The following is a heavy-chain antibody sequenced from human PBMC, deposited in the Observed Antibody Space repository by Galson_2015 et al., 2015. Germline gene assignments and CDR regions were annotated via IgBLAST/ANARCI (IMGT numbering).Heavy chain of an antibody. V-gene: IGHV3-23*01. CDR3: AKDRRAVVMSAIDY. CDR2: LSHTGSSI. CDR1: GFTFSSSA. D-gene: IGHD2-21*02. J-gene: IGHJ4*02. Sequence: SLRLSCAVSGFTFSSSAMNWVRQAPGKGLEWVSALSHTGSSIYYADSVKGRFTISRDNSKNTLYLHLNSLRADDAAVYYCAKDRRAVVMSAIDYWGQGTQVTVSS.